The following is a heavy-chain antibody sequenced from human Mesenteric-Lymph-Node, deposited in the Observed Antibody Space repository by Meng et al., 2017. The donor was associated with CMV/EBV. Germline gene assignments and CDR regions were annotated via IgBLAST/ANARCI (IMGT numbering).Heavy chain of an antibody. Sequence: GESLKISCAASGFTFSSYEMNWVRQAPGKGLEWVSYISSSGSTIYYADSVKGRLTISRDNAKNSLYLQMNSLRAEDTAAYYCARVQQYDFWSGFYYYAMDVWGQGTTVTVSS. V-gene: IGHV3-48*03. J-gene: IGHJ6*02. CDR3: ARVQQYDFWSGFYYYAMDV. D-gene: IGHD3-3*01. CDR2: ISSSGSTI. CDR1: GFTFSSYE.